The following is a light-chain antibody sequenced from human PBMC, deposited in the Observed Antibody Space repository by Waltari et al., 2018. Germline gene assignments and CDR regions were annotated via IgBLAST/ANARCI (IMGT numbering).Light chain of an antibody. CDR3: SSYTSTTTVI. Sequence: DVGGYDYVSWYQQRPGKAPKVMIYDVSNRPSGVSNRFSGSKSGNTASLAISGLQAEDEADYYCSSYTSTTTVIFGGGTKLTVL. V-gene: IGLV2-14*03. CDR2: DVS. J-gene: IGLJ2*01. CDR1: DVGGYDY.